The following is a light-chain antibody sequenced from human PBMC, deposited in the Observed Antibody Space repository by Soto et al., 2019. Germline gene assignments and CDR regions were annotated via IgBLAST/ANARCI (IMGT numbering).Light chain of an antibody. V-gene: IGKV1-5*03. CDR3: QQYNPYSPWT. CDR1: QSITGW. J-gene: IGKJ1*01. CDR2: KAS. Sequence: DIQMTQSPSTLSASVGDRVTITCRGSQSITGWLAWFQQKPGKAPKLLISKASSLQSGVPSRFSGSGSGTEFTLTISSLQPDDFATYYCQQYNPYSPWTFGQGTKV.